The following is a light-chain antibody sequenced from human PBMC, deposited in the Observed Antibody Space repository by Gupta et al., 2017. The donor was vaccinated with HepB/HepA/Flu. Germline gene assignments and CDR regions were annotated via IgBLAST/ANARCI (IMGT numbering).Light chain of an antibody. CDR1: SSNIGSNT. Sequence: SVLTQPPSASGTPGQRVTISCSGSSSNIGSNTVNWYQQLPGTAPKLLIYSNNQRPSGVPARFSGSKSGTSASLAISGLQSEDEADYYCAAWDDSRNGWVFGGGTKLTVL. V-gene: IGLV1-44*01. CDR2: SNN. J-gene: IGLJ3*02. CDR3: AAWDDSRNGWV.